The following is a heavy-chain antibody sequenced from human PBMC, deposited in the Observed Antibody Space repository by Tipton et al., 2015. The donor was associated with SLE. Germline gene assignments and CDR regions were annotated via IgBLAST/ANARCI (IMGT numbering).Heavy chain of an antibody. CDR1: GFSFSSYD. Sequence: SLRLSCAASGFSFSSYDMHWVRQAPGKGLEWVAVISNDENNKYYADSVKGRFTVSRDNSKNTLYLQMNSLRAEDTAVYYCAKDSRSSSWYYFDYWGQGTLVTVSS. CDR3: AKDSRSSSWYYFDY. V-gene: IGHV3-30*04. CDR2: ISNDENNK. D-gene: IGHD6-13*01. J-gene: IGHJ4*02.